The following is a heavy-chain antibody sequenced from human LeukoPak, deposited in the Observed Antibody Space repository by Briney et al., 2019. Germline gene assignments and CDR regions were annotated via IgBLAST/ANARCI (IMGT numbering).Heavy chain of an antibody. J-gene: IGHJ4*02. CDR2: IWYDGSNK. CDR1: GFTFSNYG. D-gene: IGHD6-19*01. CDR3: ARDPGHSGWYGDY. Sequence: PGGSLRLSCAASGFTFSNYGMHWVRQAPGKGLEWVSIIWYDGSNKYYADSVKGRFTISKDNPKNTLYLQMNSLRAEDTAIYYCARDPGHSGWYGDYWGQGTLVTVSS. V-gene: IGHV3-33*01.